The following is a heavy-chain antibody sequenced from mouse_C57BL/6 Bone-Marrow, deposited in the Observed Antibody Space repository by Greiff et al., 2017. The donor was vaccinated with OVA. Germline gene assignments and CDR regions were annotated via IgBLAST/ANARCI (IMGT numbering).Heavy chain of an antibody. CDR2: IFPGSGST. Sequence: QVQLKQSGPELVKPGASVKISCKASGYTFTDYYINWVKQRPGQGLEWIGWIFPGSGSTYYNEKFKGKATLTVDKSSSTAYMLLSSLTSEDSAVYFCARGDYGSSYKWYFDVWGTGTTVTVSS. D-gene: IGHD1-1*01. CDR1: GYTFTDYY. CDR3: ARGDYGSSYKWYFDV. J-gene: IGHJ1*03. V-gene: IGHV1-75*01.